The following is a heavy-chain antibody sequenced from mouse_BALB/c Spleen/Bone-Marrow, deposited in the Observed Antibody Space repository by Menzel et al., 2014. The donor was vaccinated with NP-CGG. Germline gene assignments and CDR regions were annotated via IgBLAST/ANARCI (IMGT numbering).Heavy chain of an antibody. V-gene: IGHV1S81*02. Sequence: SGAELVKPGASVKLSCKASGYTFTSYYMYWVKQRPGQGLEWIGEINPSNGGTNFNEKFKSKATLTVDKSSSIAYMQLSSLTSEDSAVYYCTREGDSPFAYWGQGTLVTVSA. CDR3: TREGDSPFAY. D-gene: IGHD2-13*01. CDR1: GYTFTSYY. CDR2: INPSNGGT. J-gene: IGHJ3*01.